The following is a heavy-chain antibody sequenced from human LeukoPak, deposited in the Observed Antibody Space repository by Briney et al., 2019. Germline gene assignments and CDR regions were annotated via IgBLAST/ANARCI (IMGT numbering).Heavy chain of an antibody. J-gene: IGHJ4*02. CDR3: ARFGTSSSRFFDQ. CDR2: IHYSGTT. D-gene: IGHD6-6*01. CDR1: GGSISSYF. V-gene: IGHV4-59*01. Sequence: PSETLSLTCTISGGSISSYFWTWIRQPPGKGLEWIGYIHYSGTTNYYPSLKSRVTIALDTSKNQFSLKLNSVTAADTAVYYCARFGTSSSRFFDQWGQGTLVTVSS.